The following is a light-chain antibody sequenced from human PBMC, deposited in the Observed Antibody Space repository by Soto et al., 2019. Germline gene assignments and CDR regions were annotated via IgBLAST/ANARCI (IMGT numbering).Light chain of an antibody. CDR2: EVT. CDR1: SSDVGGYNY. J-gene: IGLJ1*01. V-gene: IGLV2-8*01. Sequence: QSALTQSPSASGSLGQSVTISCIGTSSDVGGYNYVSWYQHHPGKAPKLIIYEVTKRPSGVPDRFSGSRSGTTASLTVSGLQAEDEADYYCGSYAGGNTFVFGTGTKFTVL. CDR3: GSYAGGNTFV.